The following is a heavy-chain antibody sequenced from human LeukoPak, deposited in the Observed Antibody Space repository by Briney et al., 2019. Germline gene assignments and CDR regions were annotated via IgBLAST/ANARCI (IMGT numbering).Heavy chain of an antibody. V-gene: IGHV4-34*01. CDR1: GGSISNHY. CDR3: ARGNTIFGVVILNYYYYYYMDV. Sequence: SETLSLTCTVSGGSISNHYWSWIRQPPGKGLEWIGEINHSGSTNYNPSLKSRVTISVDTSKNQFSLKLSSVTAADTAVYYCARGNTIFGVVILNYYYYYYMDVWGKGTTVTVSS. J-gene: IGHJ6*03. D-gene: IGHD3-3*01. CDR2: INHSGST.